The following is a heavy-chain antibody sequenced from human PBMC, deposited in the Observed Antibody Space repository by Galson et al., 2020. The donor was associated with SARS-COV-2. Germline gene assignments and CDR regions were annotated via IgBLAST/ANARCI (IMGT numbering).Heavy chain of an antibody. CDR2: INPNSGGT. CDR1: GYTFTGYY. J-gene: IGHJ6*02. D-gene: IGHD3-3*01. Sequence: SCKASGYTFTGYYMHWVRQAPGQGLEWMGWINPNSGGTNYAQKFQGRVTMTRDTSISTAYMELSRLRSDDTAVYYCARDVAIFGVVIMLHYGMDVWGQGTTVTVSS. CDR3: ARDVAIFGVVIMLHYGMDV. V-gene: IGHV1-2*02.